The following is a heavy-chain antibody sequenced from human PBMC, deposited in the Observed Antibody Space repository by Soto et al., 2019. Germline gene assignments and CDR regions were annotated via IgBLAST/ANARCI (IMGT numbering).Heavy chain of an antibody. CDR1: GFTFSSYA. V-gene: IGHV3-23*01. CDR2: ISGSGGST. J-gene: IGHJ5*02. D-gene: IGHD2-2*01. CDR3: AKMAGHIVVVPASHNWFDP. Sequence: GGSLRLSCAASGFTFSSYAMSWVRQAPGKGLEWVSAISGSGGSTSYADSVKGRFTITRDNSKNTLYLQMNSRRAEDKAMYYCAKMAGHIVVVPASHNWFDPWGEGTLVTASS.